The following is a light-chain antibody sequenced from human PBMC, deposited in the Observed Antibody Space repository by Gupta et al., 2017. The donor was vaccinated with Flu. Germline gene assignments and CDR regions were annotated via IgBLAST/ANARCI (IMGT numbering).Light chain of an antibody. Sequence: EIVLTQSPEFQSATPKEKVTITCRASRGIGSSLHWYQQKPDQSPKLLIQYGSQSFSGVPSRFSGSGSGTDFTLTISSLEAEDAATYYCHHHRSFGQGTKLEIK. CDR3: HHHRS. J-gene: IGKJ2*03. V-gene: IGKV6-21*01. CDR2: YGS. CDR1: RGIGSS.